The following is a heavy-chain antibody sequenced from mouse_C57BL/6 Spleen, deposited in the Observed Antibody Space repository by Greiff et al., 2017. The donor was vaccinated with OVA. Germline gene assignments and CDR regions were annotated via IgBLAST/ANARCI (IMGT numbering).Heavy chain of an antibody. V-gene: IGHV1-80*01. CDR1: GYAFSSYW. Sequence: QVQLQQSGAELVKPGASVKISCKASGYAFSSYWMNWVKQRPGKGLEWIGQIYPGDGDTNYNGKFKGKATLTADKSSSTAYMQLSSLTSEDSAVYFCARLWGTGSYYFDYWGQGTTLTVSS. J-gene: IGHJ2*01. D-gene: IGHD4-1*01. CDR3: ARLWGTGSYYFDY. CDR2: IYPGDGDT.